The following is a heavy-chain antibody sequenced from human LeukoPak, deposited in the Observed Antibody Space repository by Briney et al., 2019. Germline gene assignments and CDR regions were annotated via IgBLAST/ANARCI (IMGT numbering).Heavy chain of an antibody. J-gene: IGHJ6*03. D-gene: IGHD4-17*01. CDR2: INPNSGVT. V-gene: IGHV1-2*02. Sequence: ASVKVSCKASGYTFSGFYIHWVRQAPGQGLEWMGWINPNSGVTNYAQKLQGRVTITRDTSIDTAYMQLSRLRSDDTAVYYCAKDRDGDYEAPFHYYMDAWGRGTTVTVSS. CDR1: GYTFSGFY. CDR3: AKDRDGDYEAPFHYYMDA.